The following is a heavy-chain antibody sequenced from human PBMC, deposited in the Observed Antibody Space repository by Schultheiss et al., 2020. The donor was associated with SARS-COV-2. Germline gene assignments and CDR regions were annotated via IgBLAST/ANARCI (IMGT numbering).Heavy chain of an antibody. CDR3: ARVGCSSTSCLVYYGMDV. D-gene: IGHD2-2*01. Sequence: SVKVSCKASGGTFSSYAISWVRQAPGQGLEWMGGIIPFFGTSNYAQKFQDRVTITADESTSTAYMELSSLRSEDTAVYYCARVGCSSTSCLVYYGMDVWGQGTTVTVSS. CDR1: GGTFSSYA. J-gene: IGHJ6*02. V-gene: IGHV1-69*13. CDR2: IIPFFGTS.